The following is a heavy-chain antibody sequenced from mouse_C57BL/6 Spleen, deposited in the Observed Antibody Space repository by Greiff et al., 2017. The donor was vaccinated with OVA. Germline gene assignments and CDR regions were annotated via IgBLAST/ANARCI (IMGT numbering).Heavy chain of an antibody. J-gene: IGHJ2*01. D-gene: IGHD1-1*01. CDR2: IDPENGDP. V-gene: IGHV14-4*01. CDR3: TTRYYYGSSYFDY. CDR1: GFNIKDDY. Sequence: VQLQQSGAELVRPGASVKLSCTASGFNIKDDYMHWVKQRPEQGLEWIGWIDPENGDPEYASKFQGKATITADTSSNTAYLQLSSLTSEDTAVYYCTTRYYYGSSYFDYWGQGTTLTVSS.